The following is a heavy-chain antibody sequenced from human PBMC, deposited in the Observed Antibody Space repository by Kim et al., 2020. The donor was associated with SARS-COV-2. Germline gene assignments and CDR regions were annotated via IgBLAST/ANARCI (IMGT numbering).Heavy chain of an antibody. Sequence: GGSLRLSCAASGFTFSDYYMSWIRQAPGKGLEWVSYISSSSSYTNYADSVKGRFTISRDNAKNSLYLQMNSLRAEDTAVYYCAGYCSGGSCFLDAAFDIWGQGTMVTVSS. CDR2: ISSSSSYT. CDR3: AGYCSGGSCFLDAAFDI. D-gene: IGHD2-15*01. CDR1: GFTFSDYY. V-gene: IGHV3-11*03. J-gene: IGHJ3*02.